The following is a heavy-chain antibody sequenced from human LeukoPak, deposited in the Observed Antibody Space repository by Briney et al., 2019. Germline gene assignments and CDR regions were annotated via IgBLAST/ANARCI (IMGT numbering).Heavy chain of an antibody. CDR1: GGTFSSYG. CDR3: ARDLPPITMVRDRYYYGMDV. D-gene: IGHD3-10*01. CDR2: IIPIPDIT. Sequence: GASVKVSCKASGGTFSSYGFSWVRQAPGQGLEWMGRIIPIPDITNYAQKFQGRVTITADKSTSTAYMELTSLRSEDTAVYYCARDLPPITMVRDRYYYGMDVWGQGTTVTVSS. J-gene: IGHJ6*02. V-gene: IGHV1-69*04.